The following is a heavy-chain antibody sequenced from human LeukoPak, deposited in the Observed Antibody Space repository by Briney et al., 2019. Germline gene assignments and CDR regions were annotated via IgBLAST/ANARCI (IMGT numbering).Heavy chain of an antibody. CDR3: AKSVAYYYYYYMDV. CDR2: ISGSGGST. V-gene: IGHV3-23*01. Sequence: GGSLRLPCAASGFTFSSYAMSWVRQAPGKGLEWVSAISGSGGSTYYADSVKGRFTISRDNSKNTLYLQMNSLRAEDTAVYYCAKSVAYYYYYYMDVWGKGTTVTVSS. CDR1: GFTFSSYA. J-gene: IGHJ6*03.